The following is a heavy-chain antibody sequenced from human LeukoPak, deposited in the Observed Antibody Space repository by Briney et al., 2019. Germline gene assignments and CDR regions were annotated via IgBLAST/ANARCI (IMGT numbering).Heavy chain of an antibody. CDR3: ARGRRNYGSGSYYYYFDY. Sequence: SETLSLTCAVYGGSFSGYYWGWIRQPPGKGLEWIGEINHSGSTNYNPSLKSRVTISVDTSKNQFSLKLSSVTAADTAVYYCARGRRNYGSGSYYYYFDYWGQGTLVTVSS. CDR1: GGSFSGYY. D-gene: IGHD3-10*01. CDR2: INHSGST. J-gene: IGHJ4*02. V-gene: IGHV4-34*01.